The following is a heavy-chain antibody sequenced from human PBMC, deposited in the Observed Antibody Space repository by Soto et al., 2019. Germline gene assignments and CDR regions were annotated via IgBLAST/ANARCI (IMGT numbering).Heavy chain of an antibody. Sequence: QTQLVQSGPEVKNPGASVKVSCKASGYSFNSYGISWVRQAPGQGLEWMGWISASSGNTTDAQELQGRVTMTTDTATTTAYMELRSLTSDDTAVYYCARETKFYGFWSGYYRFDTWGQGTLVSVSS. V-gene: IGHV1-18*01. CDR3: ARETKFYGFWSGYYRFDT. D-gene: IGHD3-3*01. CDR1: GYSFNSYG. J-gene: IGHJ5*02. CDR2: ISASSGNT.